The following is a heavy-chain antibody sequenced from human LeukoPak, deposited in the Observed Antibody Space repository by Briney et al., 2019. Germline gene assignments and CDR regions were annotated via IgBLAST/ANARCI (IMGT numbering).Heavy chain of an antibody. Sequence: ASVKVSRKTSGYTFTGFYMHWVRQAPGQGLEWMGWIHPNSGGTNYAQKFQGRVTMTRDTSISTAYMELSRLRSDDTAVYYCARDQGSTWYANYFDYWGQGTLVTVSS. J-gene: IGHJ4*02. CDR3: ARDQGSTWYANYFDY. D-gene: IGHD6-13*01. V-gene: IGHV1-2*02. CDR1: GYTFTGFY. CDR2: IHPNSGGT.